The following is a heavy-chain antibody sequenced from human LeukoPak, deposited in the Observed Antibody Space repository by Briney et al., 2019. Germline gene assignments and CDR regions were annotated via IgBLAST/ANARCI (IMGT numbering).Heavy chain of an antibody. CDR3: ARVDYGDANFDY. J-gene: IGHJ4*02. CDR2: IYYSGST. V-gene: IGHV4-30-4*01. Sequence: SQTLSLTCTVSGGSISSGDYYWSWIRQPPGKGLEWIGYIYYSGSTYYNPSLKSRVTISVDTSKNQFSLKLSSVTAADTAVYYCARVDYGDANFDYWGQGTLVTVSS. D-gene: IGHD4-17*01. CDR1: GGSISSGDYY.